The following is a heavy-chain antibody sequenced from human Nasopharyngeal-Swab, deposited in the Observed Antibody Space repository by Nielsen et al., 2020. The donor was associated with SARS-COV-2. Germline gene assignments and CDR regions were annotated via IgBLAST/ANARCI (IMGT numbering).Heavy chain of an antibody. V-gene: IGHV3-30-3*01. CDR1: GFSINSFS. J-gene: IGHJ6*02. D-gene: IGHD3-10*01. Sequence: GGSLPLSCAASGFSINSFSMHWVRPAPGKGLEWVAVISYDGNNKYYADSVKGRFTISRDNSKNTVYLQMNSLRPEDTAVYYCARDVASGFGELFPLLRGLDIWGHGTTVTVSS. CDR3: ARDVASGFGELFPLLRGLDI. CDR2: ISYDGNNK.